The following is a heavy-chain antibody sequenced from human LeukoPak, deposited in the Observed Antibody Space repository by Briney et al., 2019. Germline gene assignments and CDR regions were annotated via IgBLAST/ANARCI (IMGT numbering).Heavy chain of an antibody. CDR1: GYSISSGYY. D-gene: IGHD2-15*01. CDR3: ARALRYPLYYFDY. J-gene: IGHJ4*02. Sequence: SETLSLTCTVSGYSISSGYYWGWIRQPPGKGLEWIGSIYHSGSTYYNPSLKSRVTISVDTSKNQFSLKLSSVTAADTAVYYCARALRYPLYYFDYWGQGTLVTVSS. CDR2: IYHSGST. V-gene: IGHV4-38-2*02.